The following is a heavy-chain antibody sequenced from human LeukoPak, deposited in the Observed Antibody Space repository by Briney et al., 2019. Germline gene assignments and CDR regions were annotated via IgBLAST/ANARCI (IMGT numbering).Heavy chain of an antibody. D-gene: IGHD3-22*01. CDR3: TRRYNYDSSGYYYVRDAFDI. CDR1: GFTVGDYV. Sequence: PGGSLRLSCTAAGFTVGDYVMSWVSHAQGEGLEWVGLIRSKAYGGTTKNAASVKGRFTISRDDSRSIAYLQMNSLKTEDTAVYYCTRRYNYDSSGYYYVRDAFDIWGQGTMVTVSS. CDR2: IRSKAYGGTT. V-gene: IGHV3-49*04. J-gene: IGHJ3*02.